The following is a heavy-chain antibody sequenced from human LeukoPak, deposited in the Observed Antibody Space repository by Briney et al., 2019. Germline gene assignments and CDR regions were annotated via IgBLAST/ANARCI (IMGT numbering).Heavy chain of an antibody. Sequence: ASVKVSCKVSGYTLTELSMHWVRQAPGKGLEWMGGFDPEDGKTIYAQKFQGRVTMTEDTSTDTAYMELSSLRSEDTAVYYCAAGPLSRERWFDPWGQGTLVTVSS. D-gene: IGHD1-1*01. CDR3: AAGPLSRERWFDP. V-gene: IGHV1-24*01. CDR1: GYTLTELS. J-gene: IGHJ5*02. CDR2: FDPEDGKT.